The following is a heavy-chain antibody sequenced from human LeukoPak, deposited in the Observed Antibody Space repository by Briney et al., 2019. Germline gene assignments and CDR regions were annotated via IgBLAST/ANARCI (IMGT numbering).Heavy chain of an antibody. Sequence: PSETLSLTCAVYGGSFSGYYWSWLRQPPGKGLEWIGEINHSGSTNYNPSLKSRVTISVDTSKNQFSLKLSSVTAADTAVYYCARCPSPGWFDPWGQGTLVTVSS. V-gene: IGHV4-34*01. CDR3: ARCPSPGWFDP. J-gene: IGHJ5*02. CDR2: INHSGST. CDR1: GGSFSGYY.